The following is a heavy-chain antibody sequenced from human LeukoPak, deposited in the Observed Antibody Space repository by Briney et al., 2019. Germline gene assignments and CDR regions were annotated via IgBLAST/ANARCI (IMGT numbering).Heavy chain of an antibody. J-gene: IGHJ4*02. CDR1: GFTFSSYA. D-gene: IGHD3-22*01. V-gene: IGHV3-23*01. CDR3: AKFPFNYYDSSGYLES. Sequence: GGSLRLSCAASGFTFSSYAMSWVRQAPGKGLEWVSAISGSGGSTYYADSVKGRFTISRDNSKNTLYLQMNNLRAEDTAVYYCAKFPFNYYDSSGYLESWGQGTLVTVSS. CDR2: ISGSGGST.